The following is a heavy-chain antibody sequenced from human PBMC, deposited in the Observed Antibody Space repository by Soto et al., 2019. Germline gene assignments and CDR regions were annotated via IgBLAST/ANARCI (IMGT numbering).Heavy chain of an antibody. J-gene: IGHJ6*02. CDR1: GYSFTTYW. Sequence: PXESLKISCQGSGYSFTTYWISLVRQMPGKGLEWMGRIDPSDSYTNFSPSFEGHVTISIDKSISTVYLQWSSLKASDTAIYYCATYCSGDSCYLGYYYYGMDVWGQGTMVTVSS. CDR2: IDPSDSYT. D-gene: IGHD2-15*01. CDR3: ATYCSGDSCYLGYYYYGMDV. V-gene: IGHV5-10-1*01.